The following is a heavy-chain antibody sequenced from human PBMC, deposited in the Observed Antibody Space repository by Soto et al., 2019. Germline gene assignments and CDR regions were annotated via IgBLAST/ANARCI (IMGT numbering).Heavy chain of an antibody. J-gene: IGHJ6*02. CDR2: ISYDGNNK. V-gene: IGHV3-30*18. Sequence: GGSLRLSCAASGFTFSSYGMHWVRQAPGKGLEWVAVISYDGNNKYYADSVKGRFTISRDNSNNTLCLQMNSLRVEDTAVYYCANVDVGSYGMDVWGQGTTVTVSS. D-gene: IGHD5-12*01. CDR3: ANVDVGSYGMDV. CDR1: GFTFSSYG.